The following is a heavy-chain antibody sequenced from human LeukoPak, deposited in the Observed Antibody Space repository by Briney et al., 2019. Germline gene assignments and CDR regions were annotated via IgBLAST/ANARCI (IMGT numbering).Heavy chain of an antibody. J-gene: IGHJ3*02. CDR3: ARAVVTSPRSTFDI. CDR2: INPSGGSS. D-gene: IGHD4-23*01. V-gene: IGHV1-46*01. Sequence: ASVKVSCKASGYTFTSYYMHWVRQAPGQGLEWMGIINPSGGSSTYPQKFQGRVTMTRDMSTSTVYMELSSLRPEDTAVYYCARAVVTSPRSTFDIWGQGSMVTVSS. CDR1: GYTFTSYY.